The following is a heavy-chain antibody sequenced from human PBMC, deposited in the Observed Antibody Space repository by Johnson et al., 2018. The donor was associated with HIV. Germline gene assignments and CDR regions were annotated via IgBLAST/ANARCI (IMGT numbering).Heavy chain of an antibody. J-gene: IGHJ3*02. CDR1: GFTFDDYA. CDR3: AREGYYDILTGYDRGAFDI. V-gene: IGHV3-9*01. CDR2: ISWNSGSI. D-gene: IGHD3-9*01. Sequence: VQLVESGGGLVQPGRSLRLSCAASGFTFDDYAMHWVRQAPGKGLEWVSGISWNSGSIGYADSVKGRFTLSRDNAKNSLYLQMNSLRAEDTSLYYCAREGYYDILTGYDRGAFDIWGQGTMVTVSS.